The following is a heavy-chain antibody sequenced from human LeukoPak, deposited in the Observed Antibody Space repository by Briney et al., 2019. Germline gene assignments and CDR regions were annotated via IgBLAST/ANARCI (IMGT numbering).Heavy chain of an antibody. CDR3: ARVPRYYGSGTFYYYYYMDV. Sequence: KAGGSLRLSCAASGFTFSDYYMSWIRQAPGKGLEWLSYISSSGSRLYYADSVKGRFTISRDNAKDSLYLQMNSLRAEDTAVYYCARVPRYYGSGTFYYYYYMDVWGKGTTVTVSS. J-gene: IGHJ6*03. CDR2: ISSSGSRL. CDR1: GFTFSDYY. V-gene: IGHV3-11*04. D-gene: IGHD3-10*01.